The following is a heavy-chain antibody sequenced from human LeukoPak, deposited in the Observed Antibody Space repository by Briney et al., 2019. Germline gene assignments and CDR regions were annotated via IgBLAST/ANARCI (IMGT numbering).Heavy chain of an antibody. V-gene: IGHV1-18*01. CDR2: ISVYNGNT. CDR1: GYTFTSYG. Sequence: ASVKVSCKASGYTFTSYGISWVRQAPGQGLEWMGWISVYNGNTNYAQKFQGRVTMTRDTSISTAYMELSRLRSDDTAVYYCARDQGSWSGCHGGDYMDVWGKGTTVTVSS. D-gene: IGHD3-3*01. CDR3: ARDQGSWSGCHGGDYMDV. J-gene: IGHJ6*03.